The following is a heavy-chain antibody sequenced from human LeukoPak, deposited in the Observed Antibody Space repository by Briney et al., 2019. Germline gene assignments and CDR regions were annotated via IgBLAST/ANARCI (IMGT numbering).Heavy chain of an antibody. V-gene: IGHV4-59*12. J-gene: IGHJ6*02. Sequence: PSETLSLTCTVSGGSITDYYWSWIRHSSGKGLEWIGYMYYSGSAYYSPSLKSRVTISVDRSKNQFSLKLSSVTAADTAVYYCARGYGDYYYYYGMDVWGQGTTVTVSS. CDR1: GGSITDYY. CDR3: ARGYGDYYYYYGMDV. CDR2: MYYSGSA. D-gene: IGHD4-17*01.